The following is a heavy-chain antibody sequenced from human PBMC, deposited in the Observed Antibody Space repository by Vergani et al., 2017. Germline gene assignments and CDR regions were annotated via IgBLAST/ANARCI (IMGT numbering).Heavy chain of an antibody. V-gene: IGHV3-23*01. D-gene: IGHD1-26*01. CDR2: ISGSGGST. J-gene: IGHJ4*02. CDR3: AKDRYQYSGSYLVDY. CDR1: GFTFSSYA. Sequence: EVQLLESGGGLVQPGGSLRLSCAASGFTFSSYAMSWVRQAPGKGLEWVSAISGSGGSTYYADSVKGRFTISRDNSKSTLYLQMNSLRAEDTAVYYCAKDRYQYSGSYLVDYWGQGTLVTVSS.